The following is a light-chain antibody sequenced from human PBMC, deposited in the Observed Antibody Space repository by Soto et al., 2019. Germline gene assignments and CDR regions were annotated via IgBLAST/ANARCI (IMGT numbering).Light chain of an antibody. V-gene: IGKV3-11*01. Sequence: PEERATLSCRANQSVSSYLAWYQQKPGQAPRLLIYDASNRATGIPARFSGSGSGTDFTLTISSLEPEDFAVYYCHQRSNWPGGSTVGQGTRLEIK. CDR2: DAS. CDR1: QSVSSY. J-gene: IGKJ5*01. CDR3: HQRSNWPGGST.